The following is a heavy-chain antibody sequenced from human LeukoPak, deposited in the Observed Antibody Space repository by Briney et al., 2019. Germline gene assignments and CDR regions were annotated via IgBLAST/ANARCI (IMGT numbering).Heavy chain of an antibody. CDR1: GGSIRSNY. CDR3: ARSGDSSSSSGDY. V-gene: IGHV4-59*01. Sequence: PSETLSLTCTVSGGSIRSNYWSWIRQPPGKGLEWIGYIYYSGSTNYNPSLKSRVTISVDTPKNQFSLKLSSVTAADTAVYYCARSGDSSSSSGDYWGQGTLVTVPS. J-gene: IGHJ4*02. D-gene: IGHD6-6*01. CDR2: IYYSGST.